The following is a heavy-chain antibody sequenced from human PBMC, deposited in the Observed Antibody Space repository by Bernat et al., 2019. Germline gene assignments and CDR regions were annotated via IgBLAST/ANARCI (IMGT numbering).Heavy chain of an antibody. CDR2: IGGSSRST. J-gene: IGHJ3*02. CDR3: AREGHSEYGEGFDI. V-gene: IGHV3-21*01. Sequence: EVQLVESGGGLVKPGGSLRLSCAASGFTFSGYAMNWVRQAPGKGLEWVSSIGGSSRSTYYADSVKGRFTISTDNAKSSLYLQMDSLRAEDTALYYCAREGHSEYGEGFDIWGQGTMVAVSS. D-gene: IGHD4/OR15-4a*01. CDR1: GFTFSGYA.